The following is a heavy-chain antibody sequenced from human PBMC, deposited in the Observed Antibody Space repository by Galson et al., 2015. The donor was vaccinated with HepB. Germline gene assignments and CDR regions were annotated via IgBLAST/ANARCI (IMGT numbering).Heavy chain of an antibody. J-gene: IGHJ1*01. Sequence: SLRLSCAASGFTFSDYYMSWIRQAPGKGLEWVSYISSSGSTIYYADSVKGRFTISRDNAKNSLYLQMNSLRAEDTAVYYCARTFYDSSGYYSPPRYFQHWGQGTLVTVSS. D-gene: IGHD3-22*01. CDR3: ARTFYDSSGYYSPPRYFQH. CDR1: GFTFSDYY. CDR2: ISSSGSTI. V-gene: IGHV3-11*01.